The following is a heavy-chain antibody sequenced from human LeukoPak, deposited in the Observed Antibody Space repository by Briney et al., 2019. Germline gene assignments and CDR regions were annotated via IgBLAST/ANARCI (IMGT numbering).Heavy chain of an antibody. Sequence: GGSLGLSCAASGFTFSSYSMNWVRQAPGKGLEWVSSISSSSSYIYYADSVKGRFTISRDNAKNSLYLQMNSLRAEDTAVYYCARDPDGGYRAFDIWGQGTMVTVSS. CDR3: ARDPDGGYRAFDI. V-gene: IGHV3-21*01. CDR1: GFTFSSYS. J-gene: IGHJ3*02. CDR2: ISSSSSYI. D-gene: IGHD5-12*01.